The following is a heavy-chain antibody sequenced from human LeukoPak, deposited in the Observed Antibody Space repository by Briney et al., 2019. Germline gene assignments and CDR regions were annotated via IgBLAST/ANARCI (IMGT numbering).Heavy chain of an antibody. V-gene: IGHV5-51*01. J-gene: IGHJ3*02. Sequence: GESLKISCKGSGYSFTSYWIGWVRQMPGKGLEWMGIIFPYDSDTRYSPSFQGQVTTSADKAINTAYLQWSSLKASDTAMYYCARRRLGYCSSTSCPTAFDIWGQGTMVTVSS. CDR2: IFPYDSDT. D-gene: IGHD2-2*01. CDR3: ARRRLGYCSSTSCPTAFDI. CDR1: GYSFTSYW.